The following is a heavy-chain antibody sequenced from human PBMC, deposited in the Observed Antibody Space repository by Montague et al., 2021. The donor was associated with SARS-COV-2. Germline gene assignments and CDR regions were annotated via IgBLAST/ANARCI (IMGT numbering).Heavy chain of an antibody. CDR3: ARWDPQTLTLIGLRGKSASDY. J-gene: IGHJ4*02. CDR1: GESFSNYY. CDR2: INHSGTT. V-gene: IGHV4-34*01. D-gene: IGHD4-23*01. Sequence: SETLSLTCAVYGESFSNYYWTWIRQSPGKGLEWIAEINHSGTTNXNFNPSLRSRVTISVDTSKSQFSLKLSSVTAADTGVYYCARWDPQTLTLIGLRGKSASDYWGQGTLVTVSS.